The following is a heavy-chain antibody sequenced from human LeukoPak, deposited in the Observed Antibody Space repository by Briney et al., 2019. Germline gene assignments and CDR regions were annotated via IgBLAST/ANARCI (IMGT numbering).Heavy chain of an antibody. J-gene: IGHJ4*02. CDR2: ITSGGDYI. CDR3: ARGHYDVLAASYKWTPDY. D-gene: IGHD3-9*01. Sequence: GGSLRLSCAASGFTFSNNDMSWVRQAPGKGLEWVSSITSGGDYIYYADSVKGRFTTSRDNAKNSLSLQLNSLRVEDTAVYYCARGHYDVLAASYKWTPDYWGQGTLVTVSS. V-gene: IGHV3-21*01. CDR1: GFTFSNND.